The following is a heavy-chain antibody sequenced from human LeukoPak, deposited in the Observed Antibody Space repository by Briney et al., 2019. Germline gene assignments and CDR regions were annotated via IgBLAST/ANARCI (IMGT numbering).Heavy chain of an antibody. CDR1: GFTFSNFG. Sequence: GGSLRLSCAASGFTFSNFGMSWVRQAPGKGLEWVSAISVSGNTYHADSVKGRFTISRDSSKNTLYLQMNRLRAEDAAVYYCAKAPVTTCSGAYCYPFDYWGQGTLVTVSS. CDR3: AKAPVTTCSGAYCYPFDY. V-gene: IGHV3-23*01. CDR2: ISVSGNT. D-gene: IGHD2-21*01. J-gene: IGHJ4*02.